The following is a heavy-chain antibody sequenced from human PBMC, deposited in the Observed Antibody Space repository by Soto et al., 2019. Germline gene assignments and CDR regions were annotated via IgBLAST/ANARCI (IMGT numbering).Heavy chain of an antibody. D-gene: IGHD2-21*01. CDR3: AKYKHMLASGMDV. CDR2: INAGHGNT. CDR1: GYTYTSYA. J-gene: IGHJ6*02. V-gene: IGHV1-3*01. Sequence: ASVKVSCKASGYTYTSYAMHWVRQAPGQRLEWMGWINAGHGNTKYSQKFQGRVTITRDTCASTAYMELSILRSEDTAVYYFAKYKHMLASGMDVWGQDTTLTIS.